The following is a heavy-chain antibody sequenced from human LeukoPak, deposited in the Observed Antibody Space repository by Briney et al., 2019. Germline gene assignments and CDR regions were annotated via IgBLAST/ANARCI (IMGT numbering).Heavy chain of an antibody. CDR1: GFSFSSYW. CDR3: ASRSSTWVDS. J-gene: IGHJ4*02. V-gene: IGHV3-74*01. Sequence: GGSLRLSCAASGFSFSSYWMHWVRQAPGKGLVWVSRISSDGSSTSYADPVKGRFTISRDNAKNTLYLQMNSLRAEDTAVYYCASRSSTWVDSWGQGTLVTVSS. CDR2: ISSDGSST. D-gene: IGHD6-13*01.